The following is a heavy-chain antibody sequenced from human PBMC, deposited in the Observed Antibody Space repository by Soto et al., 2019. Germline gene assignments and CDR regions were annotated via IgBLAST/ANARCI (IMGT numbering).Heavy chain of an antibody. CDR1: GYTFTSYG. CDR3: ARVPSYSSSWYNHDY. D-gene: IGHD6-13*01. V-gene: IGHV1-18*01. CDR2: ISAYNGNT. J-gene: IGHJ4*02. Sequence: ASVKVSCKASGYTFTSYGISWVRQAPGQGLEWMGWISAYNGNTNYAQKLQGRVTMTTDTSTSTAYMELRSLRSDDTAVYYCARVPSYSSSWYNHDYWGQGTLVTVSS.